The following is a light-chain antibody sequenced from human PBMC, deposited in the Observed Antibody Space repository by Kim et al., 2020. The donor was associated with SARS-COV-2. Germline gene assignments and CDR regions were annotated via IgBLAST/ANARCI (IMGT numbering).Light chain of an antibody. CDR2: KDS. V-gene: IGLV3-27*01. CDR1: VLAKKY. Sequence: SYELTQPSSVSVSPGQTARITCSGDVLAKKYARWFHQKPGQAPVMVIYKDSERPSGMPERFSGSSSGTTVTLTISGAQVEDEADYYCYSAADNNRMFGGGTQLTVL. CDR3: YSAADNNRM. J-gene: IGLJ3*02.